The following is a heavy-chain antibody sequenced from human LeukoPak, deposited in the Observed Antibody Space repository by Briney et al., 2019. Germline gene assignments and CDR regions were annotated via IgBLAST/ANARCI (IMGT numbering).Heavy chain of an antibody. CDR2: INHSGST. Sequence: PSETLSLTCAVYGGSFSGYYWSWIRQPPGKGLEWIGEINHSGSTNYNPPLKSRVTTSVDTSKNQFSLKLSSVTAADTAVYYCARDLSFDWFPYYFDYWGQGILVTVSS. D-gene: IGHD3-9*01. V-gene: IGHV4-34*01. J-gene: IGHJ4*02. CDR1: GGSFSGYY. CDR3: ARDLSFDWFPYYFDY.